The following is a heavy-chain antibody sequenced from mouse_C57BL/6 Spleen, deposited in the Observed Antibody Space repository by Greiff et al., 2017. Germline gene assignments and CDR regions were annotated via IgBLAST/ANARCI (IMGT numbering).Heavy chain of an antibody. V-gene: IGHV1-39*01. Sequence: VPLPPSGPELVKPGASVTISCTASGYSFTDYNMNWVKQSNGKSLEGIGVINPNYGTTSYNQKFKGEATLTVDQSSSTAYMQLNSLTPEDSAVYYCAREGDYYWGQGTSVTVSS. CDR1: GYSFTDYN. CDR2: INPNYGTT. CDR3: AREGDYY. J-gene: IGHJ4*01.